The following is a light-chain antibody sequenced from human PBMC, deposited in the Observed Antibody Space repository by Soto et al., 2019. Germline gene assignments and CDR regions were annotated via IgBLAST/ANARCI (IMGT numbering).Light chain of an antibody. Sequence: AIQMTQSPSSLSASVGDRVTITCRASQAIRNELGWYQQRPGKAPKALIYGASNLQSGVPSRFSGSGFGTDFTLTISSLQPEDFATYYCLQDRNYPRTFGQGTNVESK. J-gene: IGKJ1*01. V-gene: IGKV1-6*01. CDR2: GAS. CDR3: LQDRNYPRT. CDR1: QAIRNE.